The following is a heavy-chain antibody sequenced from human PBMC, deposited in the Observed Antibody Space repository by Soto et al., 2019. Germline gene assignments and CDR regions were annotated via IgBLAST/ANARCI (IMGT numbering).Heavy chain of an antibody. V-gene: IGHV3-48*01. D-gene: IGHD2-2*02. Sequence: EVQLVESGGGLIQPGGSLRLSCAASGFIFSSYNMNWVRQAPGKGLEWVSYISSGSRSIYYADSVKGRFTISRDNDKNSQYLPMNSLRAEDTAVYYCASFDVVVAPAAIIWGQGTLVTVSS. J-gene: IGHJ4*02. CDR3: ASFDVVVAPAAII. CDR2: ISSGSRSI. CDR1: GFIFSSYN.